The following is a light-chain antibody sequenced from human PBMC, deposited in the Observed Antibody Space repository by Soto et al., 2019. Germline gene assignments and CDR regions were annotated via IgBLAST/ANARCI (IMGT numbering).Light chain of an antibody. J-gene: IGLJ1*01. CDR2: DVY. V-gene: IGLV2-14*03. CDR1: SSDIGRYDY. Sequence: QSVLTQPASVSGSPGQSITISCTGTSSDIGRYDYVSWYQQHPGKAPKFIIYDVYSRPSGVSNRFSGSKSGNTASLTISGLQPEGEADYFCSSYTSSNSLVFGPGTKATVL. CDR3: SSYTSSNSLV.